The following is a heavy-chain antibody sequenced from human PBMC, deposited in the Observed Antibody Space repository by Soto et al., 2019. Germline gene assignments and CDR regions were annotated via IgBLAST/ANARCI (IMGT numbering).Heavy chain of an antibody. D-gene: IGHD6-19*01. CDR3: ARVAVAGMWDAFDI. V-gene: IGHV3-13*01. Sequence: EVQLVESGGGLVQPGGSLRLSCAASGFTFSSYDMHWVRQATGKGLEWVSAIGTAGDTYYPGSVKGRFTISRENAKNSLYLQMNSLRAEDTAVYYCARVAVAGMWDAFDIWGQGTMVTVSS. J-gene: IGHJ3*02. CDR1: GFTFSSYD. CDR2: IGTAGDT.